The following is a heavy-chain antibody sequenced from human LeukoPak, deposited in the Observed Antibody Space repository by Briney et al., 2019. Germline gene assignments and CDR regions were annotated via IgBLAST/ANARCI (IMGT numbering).Heavy chain of an antibody. Sequence: PGGSLRLSCAASGFTFSSYEMNWVRQAPGKGLEWVSYISSSGSAIYYADSVKGRFTISRDNAKNSLYLQMNSLRAEDTALYYCARGGWFGELLFDYWGQGTLVTVSS. D-gene: IGHD3-10*01. CDR2: ISSSGSAI. CDR1: GFTFSSYE. CDR3: ARGGWFGELLFDY. V-gene: IGHV3-48*03. J-gene: IGHJ4*02.